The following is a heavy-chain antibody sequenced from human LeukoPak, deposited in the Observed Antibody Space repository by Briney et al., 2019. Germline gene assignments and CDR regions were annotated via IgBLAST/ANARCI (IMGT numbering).Heavy chain of an antibody. CDR3: ARGHYLLDD. CDR2: VHYSGNT. V-gene: IGHV4-59*01. Sequence: SETLSLTCTVSGGSYYWSWIRKPPGKGVEWIGFVHYSGNTNYNPSLKSRVTISRDTSKNQFSLTLRSVTTADTAVYYCARGHYLLDDWGEGTLVTVSS. CDR1: GGSYY. D-gene: IGHD3-10*01. J-gene: IGHJ4*02.